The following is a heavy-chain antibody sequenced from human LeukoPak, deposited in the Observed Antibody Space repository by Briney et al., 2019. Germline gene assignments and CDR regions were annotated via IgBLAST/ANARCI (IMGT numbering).Heavy chain of an antibody. J-gene: IGHJ4*02. CDR3: ATIRRGSIYGYFDF. D-gene: IGHD5-18*01. Sequence: SETLSLTCTVSGASMSTHYWSWLRQPPGKGLEWIGYLLDSWRTKDNPSLQSRVTLSADTSKNQFSLRLTSVTAADTAVYYCATIRRGSIYGYFDFWGQGILVSVSS. V-gene: IGHV4-59*11. CDR2: LLDSWRT. CDR1: GASMSTHY.